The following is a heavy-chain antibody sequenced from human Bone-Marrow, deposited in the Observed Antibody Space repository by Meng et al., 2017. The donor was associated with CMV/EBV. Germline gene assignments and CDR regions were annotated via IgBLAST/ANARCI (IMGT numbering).Heavy chain of an antibody. Sequence: SCAASGFTFSNYGMHWVRQAPGKGLVWVAVIWYDGSNKYYADSVKGRFTISRDNSKNTLYLQMNSLRAEDTAVYYCAKDSDNLAFDYWGQGTLVTSPQ. CDR2: IWYDGSNK. CDR1: GFTFSNYG. D-gene: IGHD1-1*01. V-gene: IGHV3-33*06. J-gene: IGHJ4*02. CDR3: AKDSDNLAFDY.